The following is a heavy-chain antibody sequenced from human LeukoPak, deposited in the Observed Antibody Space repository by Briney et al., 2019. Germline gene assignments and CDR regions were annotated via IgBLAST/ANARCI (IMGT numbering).Heavy chain of an antibody. CDR3: AKGGSSGWYLSNWFDP. CDR2: IWGSGGST. V-gene: IGHV3-23*01. D-gene: IGHD6-19*01. CDR1: GFTFTNAW. J-gene: IGHJ5*02. Sequence: GGSLRLSCAASGFTFTNAWMSWARQAPGKGLEWVSAIWGSGGSTYYADSVKGRFTISRDNSKNTLYLQMNSLRAEDTAIYHCAKGGSSGWYLSNWFDPWGQGTLVTVSS.